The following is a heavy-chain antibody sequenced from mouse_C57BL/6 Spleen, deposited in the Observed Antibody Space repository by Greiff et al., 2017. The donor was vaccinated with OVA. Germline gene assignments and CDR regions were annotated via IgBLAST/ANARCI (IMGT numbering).Heavy chain of an antibody. V-gene: IGHV1-53*01. Sequence: QVQLQQPGTELVKPGASVKLSCKASGYTFTSYWMHWVKQRPGQGLEWIGNINPSNGGTNYNEKFKSKATLTVDTSSSTSYMQLSSLTSEDSAVYYCAANSSGYARDAMDYWGQGTSVTVSS. J-gene: IGHJ4*01. CDR2: INPSNGGT. CDR3: AANSSGYARDAMDY. CDR1: GYTFTSYW. D-gene: IGHD3-2*02.